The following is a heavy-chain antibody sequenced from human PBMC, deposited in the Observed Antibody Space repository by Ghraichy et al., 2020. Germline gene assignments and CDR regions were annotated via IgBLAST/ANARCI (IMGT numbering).Heavy chain of an antibody. CDR2: ISGSTTTI. V-gene: IGHV3-48*02. D-gene: IGHD4-17*01. CDR3: GRDGDGDNDPIRAFDY. CDR1: GFPFSFYS. Sequence: GGSLRLSCAASGFPFSFYSINWVRQAPGKGLEWISYISGSTTTIYYADSVKGRFTISRDTAKNSLYLQMNSLRDEDTAVYYCGRDGDGDNDPIRAFDYWGQGTLVTVSS. J-gene: IGHJ4*02.